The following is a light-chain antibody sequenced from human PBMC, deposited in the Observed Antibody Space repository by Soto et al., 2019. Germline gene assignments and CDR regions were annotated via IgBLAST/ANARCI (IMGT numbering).Light chain of an antibody. CDR3: QQHGNWPLT. V-gene: IGKV3-15*01. CDR2: GAS. CDR1: QNVYSN. Sequence: EIVMTQSPATLSVSPGEGATLSCRASQNVYSNLAWYQQKPGQAPRLLIYGASTRATSIPARFSGSGSGTEFTLTISSLQSEDFAVYYGQQHGNWPLTFGGGTKVEIK. J-gene: IGKJ4*01.